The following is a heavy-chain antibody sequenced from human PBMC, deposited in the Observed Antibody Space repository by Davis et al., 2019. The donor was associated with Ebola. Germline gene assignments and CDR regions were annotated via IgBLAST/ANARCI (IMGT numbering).Heavy chain of an antibody. D-gene: IGHD3-22*01. CDR2: IKEDGSQT. CDR3: AKGPGGVVVIIPSTD. V-gene: IGHV3-7*03. CDR1: GFTFSKYW. Sequence: GESLKISCAASGFTFSKYWMSWVRQAPGKGLEWVANIKEDGSQTYYVDSVKGRFTISRDNPENSLYLQLNSLRAEDTAVYYCAKGPGGVVVIIPSTDWGQGTLVTVSS. J-gene: IGHJ4*02.